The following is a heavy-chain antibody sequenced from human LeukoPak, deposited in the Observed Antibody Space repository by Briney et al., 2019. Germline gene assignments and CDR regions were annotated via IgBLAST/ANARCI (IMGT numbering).Heavy chain of an antibody. D-gene: IGHD3-16*02. J-gene: IGHJ4*02. CDR2: ITNNGGAT. CDR1: GFTFSTSA. CDR3: AKDAKVGGYDYVWGSYRQEYYFDY. Sequence: PGGSLRLSCAASGFTFSTSAMTWVRQSPGKGLEWVSSITNNGGATGHADSVKGRFTISRDNSKNTLYLQMNSLRAEDTAVYYCAKDAKVGGYDYVWGSYRQEYYFDYWGQGTLVTVSS. V-gene: IGHV3-23*01.